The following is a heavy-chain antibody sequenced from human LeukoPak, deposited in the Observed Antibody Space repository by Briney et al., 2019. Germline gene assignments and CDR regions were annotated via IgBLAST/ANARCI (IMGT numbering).Heavy chain of an antibody. CDR1: GGSISSYY. Sequence: SETLSLTCTVSGGSISSYYWSWIRQPAGKGLEWIGRIYTSGSTNYNPSLKSRVTMSVDTSKNQFSLKLSSVTAADTAVYYCARGGYYDSRGAFDIWGQGTMVTVSS. V-gene: IGHV4-4*07. J-gene: IGHJ3*02. CDR2: IYTSGST. CDR3: ARGGYYDSRGAFDI. D-gene: IGHD3-22*01.